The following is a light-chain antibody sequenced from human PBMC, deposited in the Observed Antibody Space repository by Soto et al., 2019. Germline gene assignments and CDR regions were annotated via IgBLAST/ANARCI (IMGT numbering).Light chain of an antibody. Sequence: EIHMTQSPSSLSASIGDRVIITFRASQTISSHLNWYQQKPGKAPNLLVYAASSLQSGVPSRFTGSGSGTDFTLTISSLQPEDFATYLCQQSYTTPITFGQGTRLEI. CDR2: AAS. CDR1: QTISSH. J-gene: IGKJ5*01. CDR3: QQSYTTPIT. V-gene: IGKV1-39*01.